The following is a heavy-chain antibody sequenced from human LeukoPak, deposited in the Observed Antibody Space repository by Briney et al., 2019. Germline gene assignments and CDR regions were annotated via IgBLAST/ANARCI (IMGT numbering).Heavy chain of an antibody. D-gene: IGHD2-15*01. Sequence: SETLSLTYTVSGVSISNYYWSWIRQPAGKGLECIGRIHTSGSSNCNPSLKSRVTMSVDTSKYQFSLKLTSVTAADTAVYYCARGSSGARFDYWGQGTLVTVSS. V-gene: IGHV4-4*07. CDR1: GVSISNYY. CDR2: IHTSGSS. CDR3: ARGSSGARFDY. J-gene: IGHJ4*02.